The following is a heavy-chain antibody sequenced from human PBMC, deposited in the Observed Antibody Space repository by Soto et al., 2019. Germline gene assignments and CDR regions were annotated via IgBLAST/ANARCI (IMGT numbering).Heavy chain of an antibody. Sequence: ASVKVSCKASGYTFTGYYMHWVRQAPGQGLEWMGWINPNSGGTNYAQKFQGWVTMTRDTSISTAYMELSRLRSDDTAVYYCARAKAGWYNAFDIWGQGTMVTVSS. CDR1: GYTFTGYY. CDR3: ARAKAGWYNAFDI. V-gene: IGHV1-2*04. D-gene: IGHD6-19*01. CDR2: INPNSGGT. J-gene: IGHJ3*02.